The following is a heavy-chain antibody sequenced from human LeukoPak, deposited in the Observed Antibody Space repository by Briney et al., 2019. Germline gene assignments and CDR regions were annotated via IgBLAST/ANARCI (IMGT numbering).Heavy chain of an antibody. V-gene: IGHV3-23*01. CDR1: GFTFSSYA. J-gene: IGHJ1*01. D-gene: IGHD6-13*01. Sequence: GGSLRLSCAASGFTFSSYAMSWVRQAPGKGLEWVSTIGGGGEYTYYADSVKGRFIISRDNSKNTFYLQMNSLRAEDTAVYYCAKATPYSSSWPLEYFQHWGQGTLVTVSS. CDR3: AKATPYSSSWPLEYFQH. CDR2: IGGGGEYT.